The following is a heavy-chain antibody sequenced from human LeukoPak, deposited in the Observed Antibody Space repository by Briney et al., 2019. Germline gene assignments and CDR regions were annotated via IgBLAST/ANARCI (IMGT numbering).Heavy chain of an antibody. CDR3: ARPPIPGIAAAGIVY. CDR2: IYYSGST. D-gene: IGHD6-13*01. V-gene: IGHV4-59*08. Sequence: PSETLSLTCTVSGGSISSYYWSWIRQPPGKGLEWIGYIYYSGSTNYNPSLKSRVTISVDTSKNQFSLKLSSVTAADTAVYYCARPPIPGIAAAGIVYWGQGTLVTVSS. CDR1: GGSISSYY. J-gene: IGHJ4*02.